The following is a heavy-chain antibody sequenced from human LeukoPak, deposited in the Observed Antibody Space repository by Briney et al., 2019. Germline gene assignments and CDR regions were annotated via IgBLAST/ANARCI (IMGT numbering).Heavy chain of an antibody. V-gene: IGHV1-2*02. J-gene: IGHJ4*02. Sequence: ASVKVSCKASGYNFTDNYIHWVRQAPGQGLEWMGLIKPNSGGTTYAQKFQGRVIMTSDTSISTAFMELNSLRSDDTAVYYCARCPDWGQKTLLTVSS. CDR1: GYNFTDNY. CDR2: IKPNSGGT. CDR3: ARCPD.